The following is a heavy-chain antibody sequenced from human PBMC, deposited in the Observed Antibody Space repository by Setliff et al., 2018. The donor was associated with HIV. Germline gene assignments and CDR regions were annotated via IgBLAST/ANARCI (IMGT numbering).Heavy chain of an antibody. CDR3: ARGGTSSNWFDP. Sequence: SETLSLTCAVSGGSISSDNWWTWVRQPPEKGLEWIGEIYHSEYTNYNASLKSRVSMSLDTSKNQFSLKLTSVTAADTAVYYCARGGTSSNWFDPWGQGTLVTVSS. J-gene: IGHJ5*02. D-gene: IGHD1-26*01. V-gene: IGHV4-4*02. CDR2: IYHSEYT. CDR1: GGSISSDNW.